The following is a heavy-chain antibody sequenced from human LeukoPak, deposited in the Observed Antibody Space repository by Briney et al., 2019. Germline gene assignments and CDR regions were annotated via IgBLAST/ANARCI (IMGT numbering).Heavy chain of an antibody. CDR3: ARLYDWFDP. V-gene: IGHV4-4*09. D-gene: IGHD3-16*01. CDR1: GVSINSHY. J-gene: IGHJ5*02. Sequence: SETLSLTCSVSGVSINSHYWSWIRQPPGKGLEWIGYIYTFGNTNYNPSLKSRVSISADTSNNQFSLKMSSVTAADTAVYYCARLYDWFDPWGQGTLVTVSS. CDR2: IYTFGNT.